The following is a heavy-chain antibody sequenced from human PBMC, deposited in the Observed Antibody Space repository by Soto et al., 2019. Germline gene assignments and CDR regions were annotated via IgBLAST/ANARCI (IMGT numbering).Heavy chain of an antibody. CDR3: AKQWLVPVFDY. D-gene: IGHD6-19*01. CDR1: GFTFSSYA. J-gene: IGHJ4*02. V-gene: IGHV3-23*01. Sequence: GGSLRLSCAASGFTFSSYAMSWVRQAPGKGLEWVSAISGSGGSTYYADSVNGRLTISRDNSKNTLYLQMNSLRAEDTAVYYCAKQWLVPVFDYWGQGTLVTVSS. CDR2: ISGSGGST.